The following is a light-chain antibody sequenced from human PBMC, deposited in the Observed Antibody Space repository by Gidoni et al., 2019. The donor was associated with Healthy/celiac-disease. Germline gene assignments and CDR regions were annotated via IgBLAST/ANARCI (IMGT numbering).Light chain of an antibody. J-gene: IGKJ1*01. V-gene: IGKV3-20*01. CDR1: QSVSSNY. CDR3: QQYGSTGT. Sequence: LTQSPGTLSLSPGERATLSCRASQSVSSNYLAWYQQKPGQAPRLLIYGASSRATGIPDRFSGSGSGTDFTLTISRLEPEDFAVYYCQQYGSTGTFXQXTKVEIK. CDR2: GAS.